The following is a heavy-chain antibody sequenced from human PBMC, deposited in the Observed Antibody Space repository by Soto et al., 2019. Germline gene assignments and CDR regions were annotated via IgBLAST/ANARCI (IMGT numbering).Heavy chain of an antibody. Sequence: SETLSLTCTVSGGSISSGGYYWSWIRQHPGKGLEWIGYIYYSGTTYYNPSLKSRVTISVDTSKNQFSLKLSSVTAADTAVYYCARRFWGLRYYYYGMDVWGQGTTVTVSS. CDR2: IYYSGTT. D-gene: IGHD3-10*01. J-gene: IGHJ6*02. CDR1: GGSISSGGYY. V-gene: IGHV4-31*03. CDR3: ARRFWGLRYYYYGMDV.